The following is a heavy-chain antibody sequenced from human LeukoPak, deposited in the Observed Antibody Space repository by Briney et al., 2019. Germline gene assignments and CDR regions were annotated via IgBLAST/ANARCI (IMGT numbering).Heavy chain of an antibody. CDR3: ARDTGSGSSYFYGMDV. J-gene: IGHJ6*02. D-gene: IGHD6-6*01. CDR1: GYTFTGYY. Sequence: ASVKVSCKTSGYTFTGYYVHWVRQAPGQGLEWMGWINPNSGGTNYAQKFQGWVTMTRDTSISTVYMELSRLRSDDTAVYYCARDTGSGSSYFYGMDVWGQGTTVTVSS. CDR2: INPNSGGT. V-gene: IGHV1-2*04.